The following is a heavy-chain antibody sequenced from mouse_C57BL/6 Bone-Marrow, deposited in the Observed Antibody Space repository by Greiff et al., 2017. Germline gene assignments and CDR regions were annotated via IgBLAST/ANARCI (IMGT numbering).Heavy chain of an antibody. CDR2: ISDGGSYT. D-gene: IGHD1-1*01. J-gene: IGHJ2*01. V-gene: IGHV5-4*03. Sequence: DVMLVESGGGLVKPGGSLKLSCAASGFTFSSYAMSWVRQTPEKRLEWVATISDGGSYTYYPDNVKGRFTISRDNAKNNLDLQMSHLKSEDTAMYYCARVPYYYGFDYWGQGTTLTVSS. CDR1: GFTFSSYA. CDR3: ARVPYYYGFDY.